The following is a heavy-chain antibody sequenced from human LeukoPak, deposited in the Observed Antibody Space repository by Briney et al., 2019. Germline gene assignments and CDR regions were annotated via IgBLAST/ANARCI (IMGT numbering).Heavy chain of an antibody. V-gene: IGHV3-23*01. J-gene: IGHJ4*02. D-gene: IGHD1-26*01. Sequence: PGGSLRLSCEASGFTFSNSAMSWVRQAPGKGPEWVSGISGSGSSTYYPDSVKGRFTSSRDNSKNTLYLQMNSLRAEDTAVYYCAKGGEWEPQSAWGQGTLVIVSS. CDR1: GFTFSNSA. CDR3: AKGGEWEPQSA. CDR2: ISGSGSST.